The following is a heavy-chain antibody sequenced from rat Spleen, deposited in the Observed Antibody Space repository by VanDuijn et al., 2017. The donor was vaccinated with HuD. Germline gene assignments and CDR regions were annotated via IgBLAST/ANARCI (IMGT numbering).Heavy chain of an antibody. CDR2: ISPSGGGT. D-gene: IGHD1-10*01. J-gene: IGHJ3*01. V-gene: IGHV5S13*01. CDR1: GFIFNNYD. Sequence: EVQLVESGGGLVQPGGSLQVSCAASGFIFNNYDMAWVRQTPTKGLEWVASISPSGGGTYYRDSVKGRFVISKDNAKNTGYLQMNNLRSEDTAIYYCTSRGSNYRNWFANWGQGTLVTVSS. CDR3: TSRGSNYRNWFAN.